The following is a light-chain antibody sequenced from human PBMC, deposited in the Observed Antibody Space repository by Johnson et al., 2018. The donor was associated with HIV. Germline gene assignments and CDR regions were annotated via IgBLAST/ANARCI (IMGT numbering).Light chain of an antibody. CDR1: SSNIGKNS. J-gene: IGLJ1*01. CDR3: GTWDSSLLYV. Sequence: QSVLTQPPSVSAAPGQRVTISCSGSSSNIGKNSVSWYQQLPGTAPKLLISENEKRPSGIPDRFSGSKSGTSATLGITGLQTGDEADYYCGTWDSSLLYVFGTGTKVTVL. CDR2: ENE. V-gene: IGLV1-51*02.